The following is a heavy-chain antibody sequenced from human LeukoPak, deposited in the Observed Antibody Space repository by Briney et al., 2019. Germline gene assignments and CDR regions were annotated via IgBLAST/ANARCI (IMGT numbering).Heavy chain of an antibody. J-gene: IGHJ3*02. CDR3: ARGVGYSSSWYPRGGAFDI. Sequence: GGSLRLSCAASGFTFSSYSMNWVRQAPGKGLEWVSYISSSSSTIYYADSVKGRFTISRDNAKNSLYLQMNSLRAEDTAVYYCARGVGYSSSWYPRGGAFDIWGQGTMVTVSS. CDR1: GFTFSSYS. CDR2: ISSSSSTI. V-gene: IGHV3-48*01. D-gene: IGHD6-13*01.